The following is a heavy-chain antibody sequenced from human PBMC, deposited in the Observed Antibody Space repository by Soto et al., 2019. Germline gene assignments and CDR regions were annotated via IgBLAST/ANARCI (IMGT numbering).Heavy chain of an antibody. V-gene: IGHV3-33*01. CDR3: ARGSGTSSPSAFAD. CDR2: IWYDGSNK. J-gene: IGHJ4*02. Sequence: PGGSLRLSCAASGFAFSTCGMHWVRQAPGKGLEWVAAIWYDGSNKYYTDSVKGRFTISRDNSRNTLHLQVNSLRVDDTAVYYCARGSGTSSPSAFADWGQGTQVTVSS. D-gene: IGHD1-26*01. CDR1: GFAFSTCG.